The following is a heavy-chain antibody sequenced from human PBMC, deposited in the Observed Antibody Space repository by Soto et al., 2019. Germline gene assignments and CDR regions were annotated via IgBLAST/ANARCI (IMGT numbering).Heavy chain of an antibody. CDR2: INAGNGNT. CDR1: GYTFPSYA. Sequence: QVQIVQSGAEVKKPGASVKDSCKASGYTFPSYAMHWVRPAPGQRLEWMGWINAGNGNTKYSQKFQGRVTITRDTSASTGYMELSSLRAQDTAVYYCARDPGYSYGYNWCQGTLVTVSS. CDR3: ARDPGYSYGYN. V-gene: IGHV1-3*01. J-gene: IGHJ4*02. D-gene: IGHD5-18*01.